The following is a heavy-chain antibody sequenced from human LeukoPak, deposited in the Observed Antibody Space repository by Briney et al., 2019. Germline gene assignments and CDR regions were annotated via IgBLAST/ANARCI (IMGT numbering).Heavy chain of an antibody. CDR3: ARNREYYFDY. D-gene: IGHD3-10*01. CDR2: IYYSGST. J-gene: IGHJ4*02. Sequence: SETLSLTCTVSGGSISSYYWSWIRQPPGKGLEWIGYIYYSGSTNDNPSLKSRVTISVDKSKNQFSLNLSSVTAADTAVYYCARNREYYFDYWGQGALVTVSS. V-gene: IGHV4-59*12. CDR1: GGSISSYY.